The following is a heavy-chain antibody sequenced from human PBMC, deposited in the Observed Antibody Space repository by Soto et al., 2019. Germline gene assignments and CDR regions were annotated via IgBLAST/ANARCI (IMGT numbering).Heavy chain of an antibody. CDR3: ASGWMAAFDN. CDR2: IYYSGST. CDR1: CDSIKTHY. V-gene: IGHV4-59*11. J-gene: IGHJ4*02. D-gene: IGHD2-2*03. Sequence: SAPLSITRNVSCDSIKTHYWSWIRQPPGKGLEWIGYIYYSGSTLYNPSLKRRVSISADTAKNQFSRRLTSLTAADTAVYYCASGWMAAFDNWGQGTLVTVSS.